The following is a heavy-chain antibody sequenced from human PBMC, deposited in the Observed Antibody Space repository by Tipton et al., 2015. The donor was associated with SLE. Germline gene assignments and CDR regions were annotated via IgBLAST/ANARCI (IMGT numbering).Heavy chain of an antibody. D-gene: IGHD3-22*01. CDR3: ARDRDYYDSSGFDI. CDR1: GGSISSSNW. J-gene: IGHJ3*02. Sequence: TLSLTCAVSGGSISSSNWWSWVRQPPGKGLEWIGEIYHSGSTNYNPSLKSRVTISVDTSKNQFSLKLSSVTAADTAVYYCARDRDYYDSSGFDIWGQGTMVTVSS. CDR2: IYHSGST. V-gene: IGHV4-4*02.